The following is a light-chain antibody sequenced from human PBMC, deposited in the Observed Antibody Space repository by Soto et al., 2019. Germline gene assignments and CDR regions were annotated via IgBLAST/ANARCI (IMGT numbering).Light chain of an antibody. CDR1: QGIRND. V-gene: IGKV1-6*01. Sequence: AIQMTQSPSSLSASVGDRVTITCRASQGIRNDLGWYQQKPGKAPNLLIYSASSLQSGVPSRFSGSGSGTDFTLTISSLQPEDFATYYCLQDYNYPWTFGQGTKVEIK. CDR2: SAS. CDR3: LQDYNYPWT. J-gene: IGKJ1*01.